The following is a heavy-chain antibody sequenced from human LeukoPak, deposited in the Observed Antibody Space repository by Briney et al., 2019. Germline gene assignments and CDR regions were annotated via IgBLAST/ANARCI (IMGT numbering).Heavy chain of an antibody. V-gene: IGHV1-46*01. Sequence: ASVKVSCKASGYTFTSYYMHWVRQAPGQGLEWMGIINPSGGSTSYAQKFQGRVTMTRDTSTSTVYMELSSLRSEDTAVYYCARDYDILTGHPDPFDYWGQGTLVTVSS. CDR2: INPSGGST. J-gene: IGHJ4*02. CDR1: GYTFTSYY. D-gene: IGHD3-9*01. CDR3: ARDYDILTGHPDPFDY.